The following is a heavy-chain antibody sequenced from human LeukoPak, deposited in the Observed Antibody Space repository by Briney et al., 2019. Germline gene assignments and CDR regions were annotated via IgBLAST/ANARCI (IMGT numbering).Heavy chain of an antibody. CDR1: GYIFTAYH. V-gene: IGHV1-2*02. J-gene: IGHJ5*02. CDR3: ARQDRVSPTFPNNWFDP. D-gene: IGHD2-8*01. CDR2: INPNSGGT. Sequence: APVKVSCKASGYIFTAYHMHWVRQAPGQGLEWMGWINPNSGGTNYAPKFQGRVTMTRDTPFTTAYMELTRLTSDDTAIYYCARQDRVSPTFPNNWFDPWGQGTLVTVSS.